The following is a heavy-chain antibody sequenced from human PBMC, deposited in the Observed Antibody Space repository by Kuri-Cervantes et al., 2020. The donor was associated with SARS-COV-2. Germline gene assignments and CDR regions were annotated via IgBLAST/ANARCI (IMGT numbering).Heavy chain of an antibody. J-gene: IGHJ6*02. CDR1: GGSFSGYY. CDR2: INHSGST. CDR3: ARGLRWQQPHRNYCCYGMDV. D-gene: IGHD5-24*01. Sequence: GSLRLSCAVYGGSFSGYYWSWIRQPPGKGLEWMGEINHSGSTNYNPSLKSRVTISVDTSKNQFSLKLSSVTAADTAVYYCARGLRWQQPHRNYCCYGMDVWGQGTTVTVSS. V-gene: IGHV4-34*01.